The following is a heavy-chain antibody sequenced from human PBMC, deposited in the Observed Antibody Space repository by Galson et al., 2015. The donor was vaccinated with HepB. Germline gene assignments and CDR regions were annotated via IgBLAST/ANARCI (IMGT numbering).Heavy chain of an antibody. V-gene: IGHV4-59*01. J-gene: IGHJ4*02. CDR1: GGSISSYY. CDR3: ARGRFDDYIWGSYRRPYYFDY. Sequence: TLSLTCTVSGGSISSYYWSWIRQPPGKGLEWIGYIYYSGSTNYNPSLKSRVTISVDTSKNQFSLKLSSVTAADTAVYYCARGRFDDYIWGSYRRPYYFDYWGQGTLVTVSS. CDR2: IYYSGST. D-gene: IGHD3-16*02.